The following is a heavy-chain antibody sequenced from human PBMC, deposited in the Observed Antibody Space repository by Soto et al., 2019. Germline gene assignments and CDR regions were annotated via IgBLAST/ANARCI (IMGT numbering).Heavy chain of an antibody. D-gene: IGHD3-9*01. Sequence: PGGSLRLSCAAPGFTFSSYAMSWVRQAPGKGLEWVSSFSGSGDNTDYADSVKGRFTISRDNSKNTLYMQMNSLRAEDTAVYYCAKDRYDILTGYPIQYGMDVWGQGTTVTVSS. CDR1: GFTFSSYA. V-gene: IGHV3-23*01. J-gene: IGHJ6*02. CDR2: FSGSGDNT. CDR3: AKDRYDILTGYPIQYGMDV.